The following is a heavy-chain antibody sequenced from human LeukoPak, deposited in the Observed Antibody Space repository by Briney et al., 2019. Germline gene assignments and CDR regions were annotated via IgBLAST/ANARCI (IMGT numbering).Heavy chain of an antibody. V-gene: IGHV4-39*01. CDR1: GGSISSSSYY. CDR2: IYYSGST. D-gene: IGHD3-22*01. Sequence: SETLSLTCAVSGGSISSSSYYWGWIRQPPGKGLEWIGSIYYSGSTYYNPSLKSRVTISVDTSKNQFSLKLSSVTAADTAVYYCARRYYDSSGYTAFDYWGQGTLVTVSS. CDR3: ARRYYDSSGYTAFDY. J-gene: IGHJ4*02.